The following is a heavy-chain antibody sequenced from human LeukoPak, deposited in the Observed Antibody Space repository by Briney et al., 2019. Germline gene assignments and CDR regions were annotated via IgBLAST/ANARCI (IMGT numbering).Heavy chain of an antibody. CDR2: ISSSGSYI. CDR1: GFTFSTYS. Sequence: GGSLRLSCAASGFTFSTYSMNWVRQAPGKGLEWVSSISSSGSYIYYADSVKGRFTISRDNAKNSLYLQMNSLRAEDTAVYYCARGALRYSDYWGQGTLVTVSS. V-gene: IGHV3-21*01. J-gene: IGHJ4*02. D-gene: IGHD3-9*01. CDR3: ARGALRYSDY.